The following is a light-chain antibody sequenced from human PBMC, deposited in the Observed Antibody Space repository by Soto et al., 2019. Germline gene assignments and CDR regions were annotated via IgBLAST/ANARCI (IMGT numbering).Light chain of an antibody. CDR3: QQYNNWPPFT. J-gene: IGKJ2*01. V-gene: IGKV3-15*01. CDR1: QSVSSN. CDR2: GAS. Sequence: EIVMTQSPATLSVSPGDRATLSCRASQSVSSNLAWYQQQPGQAPRLLIYGASTRATGIPARFSGSGSGTEFSLTISSLQSEDFEVYFCQQYNNWPPFTFGQGTKLEIK.